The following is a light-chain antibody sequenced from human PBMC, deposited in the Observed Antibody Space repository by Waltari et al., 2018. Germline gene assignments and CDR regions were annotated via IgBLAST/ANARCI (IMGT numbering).Light chain of an antibody. Sequence: QSVLTHPPSASGNPGPRVTISCSGSSPNIGINYVYWYQQLPGTPPKLLIYGNNQRPSGVPDRFSGSQSGTSASLAISGLRSEDEADYYCAAWDDSLYWVFGGGTKLTVL. CDR1: SPNIGINY. J-gene: IGLJ3*02. CDR2: GNN. CDR3: AAWDDSLYWV. V-gene: IGLV1-47*01.